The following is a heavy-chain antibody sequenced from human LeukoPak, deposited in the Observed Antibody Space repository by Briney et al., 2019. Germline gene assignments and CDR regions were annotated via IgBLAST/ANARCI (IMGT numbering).Heavy chain of an antibody. D-gene: IGHD3-22*01. V-gene: IGHV4-39*07. Sequence: SETLSLTCTVSGASISSSSFYWGWIRQPPGKGLEWIANIYYNGRTYYNPSLKSRVTISEDTSKNQFSLKLSSVTAADTAVYYCARDFGYYDSSGYYYFGYWGQGTLVTVSS. CDR3: ARDFGYYDSSGYYYFGY. CDR1: GASISSSSFY. CDR2: IYYNGRT. J-gene: IGHJ4*02.